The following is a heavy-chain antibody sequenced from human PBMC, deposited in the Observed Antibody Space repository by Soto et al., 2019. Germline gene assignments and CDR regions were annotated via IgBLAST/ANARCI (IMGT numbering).Heavy chain of an antibody. CDR2: IYHSGST. CDR1: GGSISSGGYS. CDR3: ARDRDSSGWYVIDY. V-gene: IGHV4-30-2*01. J-gene: IGHJ4*02. Sequence: PSETLSLTCAVSGGSISSGGYSWSWIRQPPGKGLEWIGYIYHSGSTYYNPSLKSRVTISVDTSKNQFSLKLSSVTAADTAVYYCARDRDSSGWYVIDYWGQGTLVTVSS. D-gene: IGHD6-19*01.